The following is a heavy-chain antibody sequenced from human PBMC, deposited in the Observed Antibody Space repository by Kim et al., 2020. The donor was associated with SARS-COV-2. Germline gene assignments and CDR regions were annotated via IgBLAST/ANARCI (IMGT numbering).Heavy chain of an antibody. CDR2: ISGSGGST. CDR1: GFTFSSYA. J-gene: IGHJ6*02. Sequence: GGSLRLSCAASGFTFSSYAMSWVRQAPGKGLEWVSAISGSGGSTYYADSVKGRFTISRDNSKNTLYLQMNSLRAEDTAVYYCAKDSAITIFGVAPIYYYGMDVWGQGTTVTVS. D-gene: IGHD3-3*01. V-gene: IGHV3-23*01. CDR3: AKDSAITIFGVAPIYYYGMDV.